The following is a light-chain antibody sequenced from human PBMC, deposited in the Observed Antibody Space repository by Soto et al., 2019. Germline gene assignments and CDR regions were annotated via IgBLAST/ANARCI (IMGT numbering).Light chain of an antibody. J-gene: IGKJ1*01. Sequence: EIVLTQSPGTLSLSPGERATLSCRASHSVSSRYVAWYQQKPGQAPKVLIYGASNRATGIPDRFSGSGSGTDFTLTISRLEAEDFAVYYCQQYGSSPRTFGQGTKVEAK. CDR3: QQYGSSPRT. CDR2: GAS. V-gene: IGKV3-20*01. CDR1: HSVSSRY.